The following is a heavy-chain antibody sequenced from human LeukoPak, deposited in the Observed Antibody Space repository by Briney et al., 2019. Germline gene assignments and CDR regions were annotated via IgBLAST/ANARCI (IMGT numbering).Heavy chain of an antibody. V-gene: IGHV4-59*01. CDR1: GGSISSYY. Sequence: KASETLSLTCTVSGGSISSYYWSWIRQPPGKGLEWIGYIYYSGSTNYNPSLKSRVTISVDTSKNQFSLKLSSVTAADTAVYYCARAWRGSGSYDIADVWGQGTTVTVSS. CDR2: IYYSGST. D-gene: IGHD3-10*01. J-gene: IGHJ6*02. CDR3: ARAWRGSGSYDIADV.